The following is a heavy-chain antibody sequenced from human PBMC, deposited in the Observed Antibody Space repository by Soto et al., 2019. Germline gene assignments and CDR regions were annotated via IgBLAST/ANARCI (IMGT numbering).Heavy chain of an antibody. D-gene: IGHD2-2*01. V-gene: IGHV3-30*03. J-gene: IGHJ3*02. Sequence: PGGALRLSCAASGFTFSSYGMHWVRQAPGKGLEWVAVITSDGSNKYYADSVKGRFTISRDNTKNSLYLQMNSLRAEDTAVYYCARDQAVTVWVGYVHDAFDIWGQGTMVTVSS. CDR2: ITSDGSNK. CDR1: GFTFSSYG. CDR3: ARDQAVTVWVGYVHDAFDI.